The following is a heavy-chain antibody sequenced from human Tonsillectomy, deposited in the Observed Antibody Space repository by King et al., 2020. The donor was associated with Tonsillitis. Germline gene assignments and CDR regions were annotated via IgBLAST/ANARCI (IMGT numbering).Heavy chain of an antibody. CDR2: ISYDGRNK. D-gene: IGHD3-10*01. V-gene: IGHV3-30*18. Sequence: QLVQSGGGVVQPGRSLRLSCAASGFTFSSYGMHWVRQAPGKGLEWVTVISYDGRNKYYADSVKGRFTISRDNSKNTLYLQMNSLRAEDTAVYYCAKYAITKVQGGYWCLDLWGRGTLVTVSS. J-gene: IGHJ2*01. CDR1: GFTFSSYG. CDR3: AKYAITKVQGGYWCLDL.